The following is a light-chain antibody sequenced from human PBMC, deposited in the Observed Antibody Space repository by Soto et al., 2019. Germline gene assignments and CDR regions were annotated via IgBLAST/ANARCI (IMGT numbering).Light chain of an antibody. Sequence: QSVLTQSSSASASLGSSVRLTCTLSSGHRSYIIAWHQQQPGKAPRYLMKLEGSGSNNKGSGVPDRFSGSSSGADRYLTISNLQSEDEADYYCETWDTNTRVFGGGTKLTVL. CDR1: SGHRSYI. CDR3: ETWDTNTRV. J-gene: IGLJ3*02. V-gene: IGLV4-60*03. CDR2: LEGSGSN.